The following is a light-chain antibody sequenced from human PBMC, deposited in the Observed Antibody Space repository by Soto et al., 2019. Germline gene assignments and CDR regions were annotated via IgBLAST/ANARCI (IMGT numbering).Light chain of an antibody. CDR1: HIVSRF. CDR3: QQRYRWPPIT. CDR2: DAS. J-gene: IGKJ5*01. Sequence: EIVLTQSPATLSLSPVEIATLSFMASHIVSRFLAWSQLNPGRAPRLLIYDASNRATGVPARFSGSGSGTDFTLTISSLEPEDFAVYYCQQRYRWPPITFGQGTRLEIK. V-gene: IGKV3-11*01.